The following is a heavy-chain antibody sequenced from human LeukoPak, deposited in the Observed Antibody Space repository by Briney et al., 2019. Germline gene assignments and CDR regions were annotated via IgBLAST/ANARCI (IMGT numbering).Heavy chain of an antibody. CDR3: ARRVSGSYSPFDY. CDR1: GYSFTSYW. J-gene: IGHJ4*02. Sequence: GEPMKISSKGSGYSFTSYWIGWVRHMPGKGLEWMGIIYPGDSDTRYSPSFQGQVTISADKSISTAYLQWSSLKASDTAMYYCARRVSGSYSPFDYWGQGTLVTVSS. V-gene: IGHV5-51*01. CDR2: IYPGDSDT. D-gene: IGHD1-26*01.